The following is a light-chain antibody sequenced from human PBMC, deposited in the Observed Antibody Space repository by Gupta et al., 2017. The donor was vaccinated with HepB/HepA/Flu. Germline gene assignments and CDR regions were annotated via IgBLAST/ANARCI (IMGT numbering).Light chain of an antibody. CDR2: QDN. CDR3: QAWDSSTAV. V-gene: IGLV3-1*01. CDR1: KLGDNY. Sequence: SYELTQPPSVSVSPGQTVRITCFGNKLGDNYACWYQQKPGQSPVMVIYQDNKRPSGIPERFSGSNSGNTATLTISGTQAMDEADYYCQAWDSSTAVFGGGTKLTVL. J-gene: IGLJ2*01.